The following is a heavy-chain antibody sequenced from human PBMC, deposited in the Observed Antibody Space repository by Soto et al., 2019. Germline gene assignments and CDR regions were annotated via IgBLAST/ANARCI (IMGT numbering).Heavy chain of an antibody. CDR3: ARTTTTSANNVADAFDI. V-gene: IGHV4-4*02. D-gene: IGHD1-26*01. Sequence: AFETHRLPRAVFCVSIRSINWWRWVRQPPRKGLEWIGEIYHSGSTNYNPSLKSRVTISVDKSKNQFSLKLSSVTAADTAVYYCARTTTTSANNVADAFDIWGQGTMVTVSS. J-gene: IGHJ3*02. CDR1: CVSIRSINW. CDR2: IYHSGST.